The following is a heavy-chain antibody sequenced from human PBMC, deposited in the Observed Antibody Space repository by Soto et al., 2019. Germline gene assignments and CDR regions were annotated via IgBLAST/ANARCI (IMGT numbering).Heavy chain of an antibody. CDR1: EGSIGGGGCC. J-gene: IGHJ4*02. V-gene: IGHV4-31*03. CDR3: ARHFRERYFYNSNVYLIDPQFDY. Sequence: LLPLPVSCSVAEGSIGGGGCCCISIRQHPGKGLEWIGYIYYSGCTYYNPSLKSRVTVSVDTSKNQFSLRLRSVTAADTAVYYCARHFRERYFYNSNVYLIDPQFDYWGQGVLVTVSS. D-gene: IGHD3-22*01. CDR2: IYYSGCT.